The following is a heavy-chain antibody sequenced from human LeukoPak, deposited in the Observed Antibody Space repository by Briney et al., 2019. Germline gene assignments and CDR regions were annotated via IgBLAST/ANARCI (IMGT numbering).Heavy chain of an antibody. CDR3: ARGDSGYDSDF. CDR2: INPESGGT. D-gene: IGHD5-12*01. Sequence: GASVKVSCKAAGHTFTGYYMHWVRQAPGQGLEWMGWINPESGGTNYAQKFQGRVTMTRDTSISTAYMELSRLRSDDTAVYYCARGDSGYDSDFWGQGTLVTVSS. J-gene: IGHJ4*02. V-gene: IGHV1-2*02. CDR1: GHTFTGYY.